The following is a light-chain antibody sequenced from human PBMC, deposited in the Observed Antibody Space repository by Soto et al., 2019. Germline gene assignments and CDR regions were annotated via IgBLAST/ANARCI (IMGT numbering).Light chain of an antibody. V-gene: IGKV1-5*03. J-gene: IGKJ2*01. CDR2: KAS. CDR3: QEYNSYSYT. CDR1: QSISSW. Sequence: DIQMTQSPSTLSASVGDRVTITCRASQSISSWLAWYQQKPEKAPKLLISKASSLESGVPSRFSGSGSGTEFSLTSSRLQPDDFAAYYCQEYNSYSYTFGQGTKLEIK.